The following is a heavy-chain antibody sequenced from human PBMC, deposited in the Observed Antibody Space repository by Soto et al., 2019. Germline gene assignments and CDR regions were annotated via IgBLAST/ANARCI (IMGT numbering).Heavy chain of an antibody. V-gene: IGHV2-5*02. CDR3: AHLPWKQLWTRAPVVY. Sequence: QITLKESGPTLVKPTQTLTLTCTFSGFSLSTSGVGVGWIRQPPGKALEWLGIIYWDDDKRYRPSLKSRLTITKDTSKNQLVLTMTNMDPVDTATYYCAHLPWKQLWTRAPVVYWGQGTPVTASS. CDR2: IYWDDDK. D-gene: IGHD5-18*01. J-gene: IGHJ4*02. CDR1: GFSLSTSGVG.